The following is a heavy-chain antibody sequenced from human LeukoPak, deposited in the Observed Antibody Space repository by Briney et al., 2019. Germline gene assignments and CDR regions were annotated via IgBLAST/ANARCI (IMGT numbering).Heavy chain of an antibody. Sequence: GGSLRLSCAASGFTFSIYGMSWVRQAPGKGLEWVSAISGSGGSTYYADSVKGRFTTSRDNSKNTLYLQMNSLRAEDTAVYYCAKGGIAARPFDYWGQGTLVTVSS. CDR2: ISGSGGST. D-gene: IGHD6-6*01. CDR1: GFTFSIYG. J-gene: IGHJ4*02. CDR3: AKGGIAARPFDY. V-gene: IGHV3-23*01.